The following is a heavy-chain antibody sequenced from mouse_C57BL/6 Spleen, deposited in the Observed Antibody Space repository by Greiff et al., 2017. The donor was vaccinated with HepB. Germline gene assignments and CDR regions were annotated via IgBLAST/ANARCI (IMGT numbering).Heavy chain of an antibody. D-gene: IGHD2-4*01. CDR1: GYTFTSYW. Sequence: QVHVKQPGAELVKPGASVKLSCKASGYTFTSYWMHWVKQRPGQGLEWIGMIHPNSGSTNYNEKFKSKATLTVDKSSSTAYMQLSSLTSEDSAVYYCAPRGDYPPFDYWGQGTTLTVSS. CDR2: IHPNSGST. V-gene: IGHV1-64*01. J-gene: IGHJ2*01. CDR3: APRGDYPPFDY.